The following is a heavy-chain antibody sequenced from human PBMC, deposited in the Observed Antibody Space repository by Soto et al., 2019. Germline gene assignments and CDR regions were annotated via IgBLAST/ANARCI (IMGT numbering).Heavy chain of an antibody. CDR2: ISGSGGST. J-gene: IGHJ4*02. CDR3: AKLDYDFWSGPSAFDY. Sequence: SGFTFSSYAMSWVRQAPGKGLEWVSAISGSGGSTYYADSVKGRFTISRDNSKNTLYLQMNSLRAEDTAVYYCAKLDYDFWSGPSAFDYLGQGTLVTVSS. V-gene: IGHV3-23*01. CDR1: GFTFSSYA. D-gene: IGHD3-3*01.